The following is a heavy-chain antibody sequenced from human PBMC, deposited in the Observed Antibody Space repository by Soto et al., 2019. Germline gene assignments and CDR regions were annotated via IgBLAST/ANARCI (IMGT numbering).Heavy chain of an antibody. V-gene: IGHV1-3*01. CDR1: GYTFTSYA. D-gene: IGHD4-17*01. Sequence: ASVKVSCKASGYTFTSYAMHWVRQAPGQRLEWMGWINAGNGNTKYSQKFQGRVTITRDASASTAYMELSSLRSEDTAVYYCARAPLAGGDYDFDYWGQGTLVTVSS. J-gene: IGHJ4*02. CDR2: INAGNGNT. CDR3: ARAPLAGGDYDFDY.